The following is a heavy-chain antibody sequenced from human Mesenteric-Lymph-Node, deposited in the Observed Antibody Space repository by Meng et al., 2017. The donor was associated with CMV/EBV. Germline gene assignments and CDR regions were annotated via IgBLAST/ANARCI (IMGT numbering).Heavy chain of an antibody. CDR3: AVITGTTFDY. CDR2: IIQSGGS. Sequence: SETLSLTCAVYGESFSGYYWSWIRQPPGRGLEWIGEIIQSGGSNYNPSLKSRVTISSDTSKNKFSLKLSSVTAADTAVYYCAVITGTTFDYWGQGTLVTVSS. V-gene: IGHV4-34*12. J-gene: IGHJ4*02. CDR1: GESFSGYY. D-gene: IGHD1-7*01.